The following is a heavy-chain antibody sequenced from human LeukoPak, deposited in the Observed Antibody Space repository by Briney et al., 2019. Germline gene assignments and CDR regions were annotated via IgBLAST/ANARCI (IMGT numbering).Heavy chain of an antibody. V-gene: IGHV3-74*01. CDR2: IDSGGGDT. CDR1: GFTFSSHW. J-gene: IGHJ4*02. D-gene: IGHD3-10*01. CDR3: VREGYGPGNYPFDY. Sequence: PGGSLRLSCAASGFTFSSHWMHWVRQAPGKGLVWLSRIDSGGGDTIDADSVKGRFTTSRDNSKNTLYLQMNSLRAEDTAVYYCVREGYGPGNYPFDYWGQGTLVTVSS.